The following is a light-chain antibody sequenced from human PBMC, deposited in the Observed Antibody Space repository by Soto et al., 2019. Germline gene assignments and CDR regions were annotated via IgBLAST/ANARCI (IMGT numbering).Light chain of an antibody. CDR1: ASTIGRNY. CDR3: AAWDDNLSGLYV. Sequence: QSVLTQSPSASGTPGQRVTISCYGSASTIGRNYVYWYQQLPGTAPKLLIYRNSPRPSGVPDRFSGSKSGTSASLAISGLRSEDEADYYCAAWDDNLSGLYVFGAGTKVTVL. V-gene: IGLV1-47*01. CDR2: RNS. J-gene: IGLJ1*01.